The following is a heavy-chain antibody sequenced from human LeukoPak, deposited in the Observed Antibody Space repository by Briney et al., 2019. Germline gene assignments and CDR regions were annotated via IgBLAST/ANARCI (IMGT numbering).Heavy chain of an antibody. V-gene: IGHV3-74*01. CDR3: ARGVNWGQSQ. J-gene: IGHJ4*02. CDR1: GFTFSSYS. D-gene: IGHD7-27*01. CDR2: INSDGSSA. Sequence: PGGSLRLSCAASGFTFSSYSMHWVRHAPGRGLVWVSRINSDGSSANYADSVKGRFTISRDNAKNTLYLQMNSLRAEDTAVYYCARGVNWGQSQWGQGTLLTVSS.